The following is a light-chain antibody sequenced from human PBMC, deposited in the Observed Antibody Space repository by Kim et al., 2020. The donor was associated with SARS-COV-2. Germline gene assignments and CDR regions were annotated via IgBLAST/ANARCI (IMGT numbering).Light chain of an antibody. Sequence: DIVMTQSPDSLSVSLGERATINCKSSRSVLYSSNNKNYLAWYQQKPGLPPRLLVYWASTRESGVPDRFSGSGSGTVFTLTISSLQAEDVAIYYCQQYFGPPYTFGQGTKLEIK. V-gene: IGKV4-1*01. J-gene: IGKJ2*01. CDR1: RSVLYSSNNKNY. CDR2: WAS. CDR3: QQYFGPPYT.